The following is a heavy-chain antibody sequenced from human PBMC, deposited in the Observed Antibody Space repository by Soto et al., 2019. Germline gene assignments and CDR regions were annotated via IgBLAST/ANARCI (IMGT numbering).Heavy chain of an antibody. CDR1: GFTFSSYS. Sequence: EVQLVESGGGLVQPGGSLRLSCAASGFTFSSYSMNWVRQAPGKGLEWLSYISSSSSTIYYADSVKGRFTISRDNAENSPSLQMNSLRAEDTALYYCASARSYYYYYMDVWGKGTKVTVSS. V-gene: IGHV3-48*01. CDR2: ISSSSSTI. CDR3: ASARSYYYYYMDV. J-gene: IGHJ6*03.